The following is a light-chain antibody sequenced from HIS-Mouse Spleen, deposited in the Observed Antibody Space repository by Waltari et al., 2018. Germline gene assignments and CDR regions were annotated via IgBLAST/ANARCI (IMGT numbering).Light chain of an antibody. Sequence: SYELTQPLSVSVALGQTARITCGGNNIGSKNVHWYQQKPGQAPVLVIYRDSNRPSGIPERCSGSNSGNTATLTISRAQAGGEADYYCQVWDSSTVVFGGGTKLTVL. J-gene: IGLJ2*01. CDR3: QVWDSSTVV. CDR1: NIGSKN. CDR2: RDS. V-gene: IGLV3-9*01.